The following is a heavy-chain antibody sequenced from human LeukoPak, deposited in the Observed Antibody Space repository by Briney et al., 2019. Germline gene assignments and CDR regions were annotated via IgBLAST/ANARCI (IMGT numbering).Heavy chain of an antibody. CDR1: GFTFSSYG. J-gene: IGHJ4*02. D-gene: IGHD6-13*01. CDR2: IWYDGSNK. V-gene: IGHV3-33*01. CDR3: ARDLAAAGTDY. Sequence: PGGSLRLSCAASGFTFSSYGVHWVRQAPGKGLEWVAVIWYDGSNKYYADSVKGRFTISRDNSKNTLYLQMNSLRAEDTAVYYCARDLAAAGTDYWGQGTLVTVSS.